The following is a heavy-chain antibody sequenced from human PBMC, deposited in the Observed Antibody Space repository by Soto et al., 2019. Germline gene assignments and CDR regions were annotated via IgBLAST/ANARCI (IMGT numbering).Heavy chain of an antibody. CDR2: ISTYNGDT. Sequence: GASLKVSCKASGYPFTRSGISWVRQAPGQGLEWMGWISTYNGDTNYAQTFQGRVTMTTDTSTSTVHMEVRSLRSDDTAVYYCAREGVAPYYYYGMDVWGQGTPVTVSS. V-gene: IGHV1-18*01. CDR3: AREGVAPYYYYGMDV. D-gene: IGHD5-12*01. J-gene: IGHJ6*02. CDR1: GYPFTRSG.